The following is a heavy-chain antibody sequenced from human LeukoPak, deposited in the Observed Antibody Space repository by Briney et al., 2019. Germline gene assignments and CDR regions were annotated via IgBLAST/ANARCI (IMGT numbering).Heavy chain of an antibody. CDR1: GYTFTSYY. CDR2: IIPIFGTA. CDR3: ARPGGDTAMVTIPSYYGMDV. J-gene: IGHJ6*02. D-gene: IGHD5-18*01. V-gene: IGHV1-69*13. Sequence: SVKVSCKASGYTFTSYYMHWVRQAPGQGLEWMGGIIPIFGTANYAQKFQGRVTITADESTSTAYMELSSLRSEDTAVYYCARPGGDTAMVTIPSYYGMDVWGQGTTVTVSS.